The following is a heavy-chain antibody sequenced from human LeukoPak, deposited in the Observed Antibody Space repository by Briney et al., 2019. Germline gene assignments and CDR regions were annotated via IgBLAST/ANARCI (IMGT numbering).Heavy chain of an antibody. V-gene: IGHV1-8*03. CDR1: GYTFISYD. J-gene: IGHJ6*03. Sequence: ASVKVSCKASGYTFISYDINWVRQVTAPGLEWMGWMNTNSGNTGYAQTFQGRVTITSNTSISTAFMELSSVRSEDTAVYYCARRAVGNSYYYSMDVWGKGTTVTVCS. CDR3: ARRAVGNSYYYSMDV. D-gene: IGHD6-19*01. CDR2: MNTNSGNT.